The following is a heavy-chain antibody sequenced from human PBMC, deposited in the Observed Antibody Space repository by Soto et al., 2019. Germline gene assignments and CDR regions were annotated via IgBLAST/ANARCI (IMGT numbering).Heavy chain of an antibody. CDR2: ISSSSSYI. CDR1: GFTFSSYS. D-gene: IGHD3-3*01. Sequence: EVQPVESGGGLVKPGGSLRLSCAASGFTFSSYSMNWVRQAPGKGLEWVSSISSSSSYIYYADSVKGRFTISRDNAKNSLYLQMNSLRAEDTAVYYCARDAIFDRLLYYYYYGMDVWGQGTTVTVSS. V-gene: IGHV3-21*01. CDR3: ARDAIFDRLLYYYYYGMDV. J-gene: IGHJ6*02.